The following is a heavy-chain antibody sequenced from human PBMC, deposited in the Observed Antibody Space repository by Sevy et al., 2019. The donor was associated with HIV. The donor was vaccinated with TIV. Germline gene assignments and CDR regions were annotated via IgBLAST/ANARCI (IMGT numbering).Heavy chain of an antibody. CDR2: INSDETST. J-gene: IGHJ4*02. CDR1: GFTFGSYW. CDR3: TRDGFYYDRSGYYNFDH. V-gene: IGHV3-74*01. Sequence: GGSLRLCCAASGFTFGSYWMHWVRQAPGKGLMWVSRINSDETSTRYADSVKGRFTVSRDNAKNALYLQMNSLRVEDTATYYCTRDGFYYDRSGYYNFDHWGQGSLVTVSS. D-gene: IGHD3-22*01.